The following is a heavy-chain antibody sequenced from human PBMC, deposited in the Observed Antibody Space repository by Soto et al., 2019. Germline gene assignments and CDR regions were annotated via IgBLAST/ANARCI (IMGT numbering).Heavy chain of an antibody. Sequence: QLQLQESGAGLVKPSQTLSLTCAVSGGSISSDGYSWSWIRQPPGQGLEGIGYIYHSGSNHYNPSLKSRVTVSVDRSKTPFSLKLSSVTAADTAVDYRARGAPVVTAYWGQGTLVTVSS. J-gene: IGHJ4*02. CDR1: GGSISSDGYS. CDR2: IYHSGSN. CDR3: ARGAPVVTAY. D-gene: IGHD3-22*01. V-gene: IGHV4-30-2*01.